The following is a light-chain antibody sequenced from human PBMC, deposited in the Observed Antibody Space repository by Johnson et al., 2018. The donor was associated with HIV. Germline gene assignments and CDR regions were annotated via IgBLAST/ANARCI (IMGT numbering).Light chain of an antibody. CDR1: SSNIGKNY. Sequence: QSVLTQSPSVSAAPGQKVTISCSGSSSNIGKNYVSWYQHLPGTAPKLLIYEDNKRPSGIPDRFSGSKSATSATLGITGLQTGDEADYYCGTWDNSLSTGGVFGTGTKVTVL. CDR2: EDN. CDR3: GTWDNSLSTGGV. V-gene: IGLV1-51*02. J-gene: IGLJ1*01.